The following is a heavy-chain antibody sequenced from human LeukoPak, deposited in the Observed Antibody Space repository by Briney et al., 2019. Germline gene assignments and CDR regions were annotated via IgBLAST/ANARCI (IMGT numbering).Heavy chain of an antibody. Sequence: ASVKVSCKASGYTFTSYAIHWVRQAPGQRLEWMGWINAGNGNTKYSQEFRGRVTITRDTSASTAYMELSSLRSEDMAVYYCARADSSIAARLSRSSIFNYYYYMDVWGKGTTVTVSS. D-gene: IGHD6-6*01. CDR3: ARADSSIAARLSRSSIFNYYYYMDV. J-gene: IGHJ6*03. CDR2: INAGNGNT. CDR1: GYTFTSYA. V-gene: IGHV1-3*03.